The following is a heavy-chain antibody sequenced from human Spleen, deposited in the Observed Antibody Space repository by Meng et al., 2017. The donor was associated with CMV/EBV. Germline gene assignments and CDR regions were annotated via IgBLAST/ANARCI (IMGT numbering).Heavy chain of an antibody. CDR3: ARQRCTDGVCYFHFEY. CDR2: LYYNGNT. V-gene: IGHV4-39*01. J-gene: IGHJ4*02. Sequence: SETLSLTCTVSGGSISTTNYYWGWVRQPPGKGLEWIGTLYYNGNTYYNPSLKSRVIISVDTSKKQFSLKLSSVTAADTAVYYCARQRCTDGVCYFHFEYWGQGTLVTVSS. D-gene: IGHD2-8*01. CDR1: GGSISTTNYY.